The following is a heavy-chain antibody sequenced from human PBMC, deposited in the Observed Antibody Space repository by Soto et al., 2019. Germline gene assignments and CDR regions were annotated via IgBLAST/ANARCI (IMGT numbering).Heavy chain of an antibody. Sequence: GGSLRLSCAASGFTFDDYGMSWVRQAPGKGLEWVSGINWNGGSTGYADSVKGRFTISRDNAKNSLYLQMNSLRAEDTALYYCARAGLPANHDAFDIWGQGTMVTVSS. CDR1: GFTFDDYG. D-gene: IGHD2-2*01. CDR2: INWNGGST. CDR3: ARAGLPANHDAFDI. J-gene: IGHJ3*02. V-gene: IGHV3-20*04.